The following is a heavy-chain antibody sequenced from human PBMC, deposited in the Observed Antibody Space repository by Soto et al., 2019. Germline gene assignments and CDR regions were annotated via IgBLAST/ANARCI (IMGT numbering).Heavy chain of an antibody. CDR1: GYSISSGYY. D-gene: IGHD4-17*01. Sequence: SETLSLTCAVSGYSISSGYYWGWLRQPPGKGLEWIGLMYHSGSIYYNPSLQSRVTISMDTSKNEFSLKLTSVTAADTAVYYCGRQKGGGIYGDYVDDWGQGTLVTVSS. CDR2: MYHSGSI. CDR3: GRQKGGGIYGDYVDD. J-gene: IGHJ4*02. V-gene: IGHV4-38-2*01.